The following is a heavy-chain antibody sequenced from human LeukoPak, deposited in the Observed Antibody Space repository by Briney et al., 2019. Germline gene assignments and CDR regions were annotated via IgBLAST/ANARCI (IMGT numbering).Heavy chain of an antibody. CDR3: ARRNPIWSGDNYYYYMDV. J-gene: IGHJ6*03. D-gene: IGHD3-3*01. CDR2: IYYSGST. CDR1: GVSISSYY. Sequence: SETLSLTCTVSGVSISSYYWSWIRQPPGKGLEWIGYIYYSGSTNYNPSLKSRVTISVDTSKNQFSLKLSSVTAADTAVYYCARRNPIWSGDNYYYYMDVWGKGTTVTVSS. V-gene: IGHV4-59*08.